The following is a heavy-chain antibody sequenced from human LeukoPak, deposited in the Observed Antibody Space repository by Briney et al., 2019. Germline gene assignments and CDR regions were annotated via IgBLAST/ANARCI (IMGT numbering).Heavy chain of an antibody. CDR3: VRTDYYDSSGYYDDFDY. CDR1: GFTFSIYA. CDR2: INKNGGST. V-gene: IGHV3-64*02. D-gene: IGHD3-22*01. Sequence: GGSLRLSCAASGFTFSIYAMHWVRQAPGKGLAYVSGINKNGGSTYYADSVKGRFTISRDNSNNTLYLQMGFVRAEDMAVYYCVRTDYYDSSGYYDDFDYWGQGTLVTVSS. J-gene: IGHJ4*02.